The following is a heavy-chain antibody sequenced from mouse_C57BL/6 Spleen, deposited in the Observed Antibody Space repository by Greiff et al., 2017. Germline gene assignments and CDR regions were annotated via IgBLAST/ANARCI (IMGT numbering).Heavy chain of an antibody. V-gene: IGHV1-82*01. CDR3: ARFLYYFDY. D-gene: IGHD6-1*01. CDR1: GYAFSSSW. CDR2: IYPGDGDT. J-gene: IGHJ2*01. Sequence: VQLVESGPELVKPGASVKISCKASGYAFSSSWMNWVKQRPGKGLEWIGRIYPGDGDTNYNGKFKGKATLTADKSSSTAYMQLSSLTSEDSAVYFCARFLYYFDYWGQGTTLTVSS.